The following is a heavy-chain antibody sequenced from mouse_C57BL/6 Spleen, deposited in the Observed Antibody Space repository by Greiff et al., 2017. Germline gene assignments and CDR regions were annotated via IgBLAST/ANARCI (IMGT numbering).Heavy chain of an antibody. CDR1: GYTFTDYY. D-gene: IGHD3-1*01. CDR3: ARMGYYSFDV. V-gene: IGHV1-26*01. J-gene: IGHJ1*03. Sequence: VQLQQSGPELVKPGASVKISCKASGYTFTDYYMHWVKQRHGKSLEWIGDINPNNGGTSYNQKFKGKATLTVDKSSSTAYMELRSLTSEDSAVYYCARMGYYSFDVWGKGTTVTVSS. CDR2: INPNNGGT.